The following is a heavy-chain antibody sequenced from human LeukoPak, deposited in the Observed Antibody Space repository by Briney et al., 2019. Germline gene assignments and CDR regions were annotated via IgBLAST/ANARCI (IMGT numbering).Heavy chain of an antibody. CDR1: GFTFSSLA. CDR2: ISSSGSSI. V-gene: IGHV3-48*03. CDR3: ARVEQQLVRGY. Sequence: GGSLRLSCAASGFTFSSLAMTWVRQAPGKGLEWVSYISSSGSSIYYADSVKGRFTMSRDNAKNSLFLQMNSLRAEDTAVYYCARVEQQLVRGYWGQGTLVTVSS. J-gene: IGHJ4*02. D-gene: IGHD6-13*01.